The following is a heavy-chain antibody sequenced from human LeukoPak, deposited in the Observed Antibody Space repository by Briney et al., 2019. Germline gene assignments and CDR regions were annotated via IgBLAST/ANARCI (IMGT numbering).Heavy chain of an antibody. J-gene: IGHJ3*02. CDR3: ARGMVYAILGLAFDI. D-gene: IGHD2-8*01. Sequence: ASVKVSCKASGGTFSSYAISWVRQAPGQGLEWMGGIIPVFGTANYAQKFQGRVTITADESTSTAYMELSSLRSEDTAVYYCARGMVYAILGLAFDIWGQGTMVTVSS. V-gene: IGHV1-69*13. CDR2: IIPVFGTA. CDR1: GGTFSSYA.